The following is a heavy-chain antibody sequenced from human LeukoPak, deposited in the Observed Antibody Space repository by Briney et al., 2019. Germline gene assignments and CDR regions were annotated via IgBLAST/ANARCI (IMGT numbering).Heavy chain of an antibody. CDR3: AKGGSLTRDPTDY. CDR1: GFTFSSYA. V-gene: IGHV3-23*01. Sequence: PGGSLRLSCAASGFTFSSYAMSWVRQAPGKGLEWVSGTSGGGGNTYYADSVKGRFIISRDNSRNTLYLQMSSLRAEDTAVYYCAKGGSLTRDPTDYWGQGTLVTVSS. J-gene: IGHJ4*02. D-gene: IGHD1-26*01. CDR2: TSGGGGNT.